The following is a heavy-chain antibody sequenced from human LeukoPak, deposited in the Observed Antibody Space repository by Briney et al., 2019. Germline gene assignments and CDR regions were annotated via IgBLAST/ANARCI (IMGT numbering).Heavy chain of an antibody. CDR3: ARVASFSGGLDP. V-gene: IGHV4-61*08. CDR1: GGSFSSSGCI. CDR2: IYYSGST. J-gene: IGHJ5*02. Sequence: PSETLSLTCTVSGGSFSSSGCIGGWIRQSPGKGLEWIGYIYYSGSTNYNPSLKSRVTISVDTSKNQFSLKLSSVTAADTAVYYCARVASFSGGLDPWGQGTLVTVSS. D-gene: IGHD3-10*01.